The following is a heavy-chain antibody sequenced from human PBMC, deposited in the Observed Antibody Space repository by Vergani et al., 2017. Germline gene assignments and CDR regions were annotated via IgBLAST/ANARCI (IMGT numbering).Heavy chain of an antibody. V-gene: IGHV4-38-2*01. D-gene: IGHD2-2*01. CDR1: GYSVGSGYY. Sequence: QVDLQESGPGLVKSSETLSLNCAVSGYSVGSGYYWGWIRQPPGRGLEWIGCVHRNGNTYYTSSLRSRATISRDTSKNQFSLRLTSVTAADTAVYYCARRVVVVPAARVSWFDPWGQGTLVTVSS. CDR2: VHRNGNT. CDR3: ARRVVVVPAARVSWFDP. J-gene: IGHJ5*02.